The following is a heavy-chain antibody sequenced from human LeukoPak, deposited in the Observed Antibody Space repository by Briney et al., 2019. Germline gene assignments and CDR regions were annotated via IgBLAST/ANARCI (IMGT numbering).Heavy chain of an antibody. CDR3: AREGSSCSSTSCYTRVSWFDP. CDR1: GYTFTSYG. D-gene: IGHD2-2*02. Sequence: ASVKVSCKASGYTFTSYGISWVRQAPGQGLEWMGWISAYNGNTNYAQKLQGRVTMTTGTSTSTAYMELRSLRSDDTAVYYCAREGSSCSSTSCYTRVSWFDPWGQGTLVTVSS. CDR2: ISAYNGNT. V-gene: IGHV1-18*01. J-gene: IGHJ5*02.